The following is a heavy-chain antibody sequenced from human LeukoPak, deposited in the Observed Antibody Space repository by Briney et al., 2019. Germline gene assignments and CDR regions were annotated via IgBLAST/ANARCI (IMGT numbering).Heavy chain of an antibody. CDR3: AIPPPLSGSYYY. CDR2: IIPIFGTA. D-gene: IGHD1-26*01. J-gene: IGHJ4*02. Sequence: GASVTVSCKASGGTFSSYAISWVRQAPGQGLEWMGGIIPIFGTANYAQKFQGRVTITADESTSTAYMELSSLRSEDTAVYYCAIPPPLSGSYYYWGQGTLVTVSS. CDR1: GGTFSSYA. V-gene: IGHV1-69*13.